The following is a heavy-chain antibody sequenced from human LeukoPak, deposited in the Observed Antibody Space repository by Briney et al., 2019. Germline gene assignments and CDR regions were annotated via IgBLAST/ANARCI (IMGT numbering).Heavy chain of an antibody. D-gene: IGHD6-13*01. Sequence: PGGSLRLSCAASGFTFSSYAMHWVRQAPGKGLEWVAVISYDGSNKYYADSVKGRFTISRDNSKNTLYLQMNSLRAEDTAVYYCARVNHRSSSWSSLYYFDYWGQGTLVTVSS. J-gene: IGHJ4*02. CDR1: GFTFSSYA. CDR3: ARVNHRSSSWSSLYYFDY. CDR2: ISYDGSNK. V-gene: IGHV3-30-3*01.